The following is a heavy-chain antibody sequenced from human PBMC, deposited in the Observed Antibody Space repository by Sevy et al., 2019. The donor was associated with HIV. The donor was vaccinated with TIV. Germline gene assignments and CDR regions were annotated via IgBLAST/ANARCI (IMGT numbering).Heavy chain of an antibody. CDR1: GGSISSYY. Sequence: SETLSLTCTVSGGSISSYYWSCIRQPPGKGLEWIGYIYYSGSTNYNPSLKSRVTISVDTSKNQFSLKLSSVTAADTAVYYCARDNSGVFGADYYYYGMDVWGQGTTVTVSS. J-gene: IGHJ6*02. CDR2: IYYSGST. D-gene: IGHD3-3*01. CDR3: ARDNSGVFGADYYYYGMDV. V-gene: IGHV4-59*01.